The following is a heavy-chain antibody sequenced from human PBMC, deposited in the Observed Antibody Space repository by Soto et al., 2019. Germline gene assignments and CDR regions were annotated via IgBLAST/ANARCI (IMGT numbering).Heavy chain of an antibody. Sequence: GASVKVSCKASGYTFTSYGISWVRQAPGQGLEWMGWISAYNGNTNYAQKLQGRVTMTTDTSTSTAYMELRSLRSDDTAVYYCARDIDEVRSLTYDYYYYYMDVWGKGTTVTVSS. D-gene: IGHD3-10*01. CDR2: ISAYNGNT. V-gene: IGHV1-18*01. CDR1: GYTFTSYG. CDR3: ARDIDEVRSLTYDYYYYYMDV. J-gene: IGHJ6*03.